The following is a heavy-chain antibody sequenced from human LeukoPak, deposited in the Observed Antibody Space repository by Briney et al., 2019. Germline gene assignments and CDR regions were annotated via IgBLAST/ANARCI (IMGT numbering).Heavy chain of an antibody. CDR2: ISAYNGNI. Sequence: ASVTVSCKASGYTFVSYGVSWVRQVPGQGLEWMAWISAYNGNIKYAQKFQGRVTVTTDTSTSTAYMEMRSLRSDDTAMYYCARFHADYFYTYGMDVWGQGTTVTVSS. CDR3: ARFHADYFYTYGMDV. V-gene: IGHV1-18*01. D-gene: IGHD2/OR15-2a*01. J-gene: IGHJ6*02. CDR1: GYTFVSYG.